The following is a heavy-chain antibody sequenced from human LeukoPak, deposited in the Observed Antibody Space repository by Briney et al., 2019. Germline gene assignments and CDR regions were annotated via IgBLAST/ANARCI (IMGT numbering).Heavy chain of an antibody. Sequence: GASVKVSCKASGFTLTNYAMHWVRQAPGQGLEWMGWINTNTGNPTYAQGFTGRFVFSLDTSVSTAYLQISSLKTEDTAVYYCARVTTLAAVGRDFDYWGQGTLVTVSS. CDR3: ARVTTLAAVGRDFDY. V-gene: IGHV7-4-1*02. J-gene: IGHJ4*02. CDR1: GFTLTNYA. D-gene: IGHD6-13*01. CDR2: INTNTGNP.